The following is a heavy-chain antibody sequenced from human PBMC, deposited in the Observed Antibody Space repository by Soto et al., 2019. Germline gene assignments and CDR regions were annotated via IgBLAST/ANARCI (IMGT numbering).Heavy chain of an antibody. D-gene: IGHD5-18*01. CDR1: GFTFSSYG. CDR2: IWYDGSNK. CDR3: ARDGHSYGSDYYYYYCMVV. Sequence: SGGSLRLSCAASGFTFSSYGMHWVRQAPGKGLEWVAVIWYDGSNKYYADSVKGRFTISRDNSKNTLYLQMNSLRAEDTAVYYCARDGHSYGSDYYYYYCMVVRRQGTTVSAP. V-gene: IGHV3-33*01. J-gene: IGHJ6*02.